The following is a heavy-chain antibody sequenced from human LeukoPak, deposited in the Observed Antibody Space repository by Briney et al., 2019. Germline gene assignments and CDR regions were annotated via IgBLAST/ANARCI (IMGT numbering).Heavy chain of an antibody. CDR3: ARRGYSYGRWDYYYYYMDV. Sequence: PSETLSLTCTVSGVSIRCSSYYWGWIRQPPGKGLEWIGSIYYSGSTYYNPSLKSRVTISVDTSKNQFSLKLSSVTAADTAVDSCARRGYSYGRWDYYYYYMDVWGKGTTVTVSS. CDR2: IYYSGST. CDR1: GVSIRCSSYY. V-gene: IGHV4-39*01. D-gene: IGHD5-18*01. J-gene: IGHJ6*03.